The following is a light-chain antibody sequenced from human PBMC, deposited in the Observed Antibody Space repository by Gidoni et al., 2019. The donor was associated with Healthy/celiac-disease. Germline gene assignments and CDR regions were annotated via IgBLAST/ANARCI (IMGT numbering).Light chain of an antibody. CDR2: QDS. CDR3: QAWDSSTAV. J-gene: IGLJ2*01. CDR1: KVGDKY. Sequence: SSEPTQTPPGSLSPGQTASITCSGDKVGDKYACWYQQKPGQSPVLVIYQDSKRPSGIPERFSGSNSGNTATLTISGTQAMDEADYYCQAWDSSTAVFGGGTKLTVL. V-gene: IGLV3-1*01.